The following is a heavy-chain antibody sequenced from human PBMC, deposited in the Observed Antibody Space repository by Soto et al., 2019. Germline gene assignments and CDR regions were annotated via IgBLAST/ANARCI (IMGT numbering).Heavy chain of an antibody. Sequence: PGESLKISCKGSGYTFTDYWIGWVRQLPGKGLEWRGIIYPGDSDTRYSPSFQGHVTITVDKSTSTAYLQWNTLKASDTAMYYCARHISTFRYYYYAMDVWGQGTTVTVSS. CDR3: ARHISTFRYYYYAMDV. V-gene: IGHV5-51*01. D-gene: IGHD2-2*01. CDR1: GYTFTDYW. CDR2: IYPGDSDT. J-gene: IGHJ6*02.